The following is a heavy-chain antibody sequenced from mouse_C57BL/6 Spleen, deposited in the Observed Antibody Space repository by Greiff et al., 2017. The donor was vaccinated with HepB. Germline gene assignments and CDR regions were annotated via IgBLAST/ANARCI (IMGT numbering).Heavy chain of an antibody. V-gene: IGHV1-81*01. J-gene: IGHJ4*01. CDR1: GYTFTSYG. CDR3: ARSPWNGSSYGYAMDY. Sequence: QVHVKQSGAELARPGASVKLSCKASGYTFTSYGISWVKQRTGQGLEWIGEIYPRSGNTYYNEKFKGKATLTADKSSSTAYMELRSLTSEDSAVYFCARSPWNGSSYGYAMDYWGQGTSVTVSS. D-gene: IGHD1-1*01. CDR2: IYPRSGNT.